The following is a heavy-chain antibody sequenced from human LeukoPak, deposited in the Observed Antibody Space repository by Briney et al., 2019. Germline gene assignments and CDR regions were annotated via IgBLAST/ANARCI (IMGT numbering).Heavy chain of an antibody. Sequence: SETLSLTCTVSGGSISSYYWSWIRQPPGKGLEWIGYIYYSGSTNYNPSLKSRVTISVDTSKNQFYLKLSSVTAADTAVYYCARHSRQLKYYFDYWGQGTLVTVSS. CDR3: ARHSRQLKYYFDY. CDR2: IYYSGST. J-gene: IGHJ4*02. CDR1: GGSISSYY. D-gene: IGHD6-6*01. V-gene: IGHV4-59*08.